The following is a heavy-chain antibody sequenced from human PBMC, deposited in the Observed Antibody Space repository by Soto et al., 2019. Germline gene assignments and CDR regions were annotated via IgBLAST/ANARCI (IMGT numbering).Heavy chain of an antibody. J-gene: IGHJ4*02. Sequence: EVQLVETGGGLIQPGGSLRLSCAASGITVSTNYMSWVRQAPGKGLEWVSVIYSDGKTFYADSVKGRFTISRDNSQNTGCLQMSGLKAQDRAVDYCGRDGGGGYYDSSGYMAVWGQGTLVTVSS. D-gene: IGHD3-22*01. CDR1: GITVSTNY. CDR2: IYSDGKT. CDR3: GRDGGGGYYDSSGYMAV. V-gene: IGHV3-53*02.